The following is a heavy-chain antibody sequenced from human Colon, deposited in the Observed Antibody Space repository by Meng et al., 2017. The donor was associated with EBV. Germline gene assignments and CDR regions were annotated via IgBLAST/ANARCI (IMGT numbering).Heavy chain of an antibody. Sequence: WGAGLLRPSVTLSLTSASYGGSFSGYHWSWIRQPPEKGLEWIGEINHSGSTNYNPSLKSRVTISVDTSKKQFSLKLSSVTAADTAVYYCARGPGGSYYLYYFDYWGQGTLVTVSS. CDR2: INHSGST. V-gene: IGHV4-34*01. CDR1: GGSFSGYH. J-gene: IGHJ4*02. D-gene: IGHD1-26*01. CDR3: ARGPGGSYYLYYFDY.